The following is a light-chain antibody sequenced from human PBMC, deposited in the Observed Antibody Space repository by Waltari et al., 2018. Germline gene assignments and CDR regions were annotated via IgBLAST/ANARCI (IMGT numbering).Light chain of an antibody. V-gene: IGKV3-11*01. CDR2: DAS. J-gene: IGKJ2*01. CDR3: QQRSNWPPRYT. Sequence: DIVLTQSPATRSLSPGERATLTCRASQSASSSYFAWYQQKPSQAPRLLIYDASNRATGVPARFSGSGSGTDFTLTISSLEPEDFAVYYCQQRSNWPPRYTFGQGTKLEIK. CDR1: QSASSSY.